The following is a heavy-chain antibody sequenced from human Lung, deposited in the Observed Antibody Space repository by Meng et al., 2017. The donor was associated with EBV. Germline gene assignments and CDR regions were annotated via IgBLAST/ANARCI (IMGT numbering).Heavy chain of an antibody. CDR3: ARSTLDY. J-gene: IGHJ4*02. CDR1: GGSFSGSFSGYD. D-gene: IGHD2-15*01. V-gene: IGHV4-34*01. Sequence: LMLQSLADGLWTPSETLSLTCAFYGGSFSGSFSGYDWSWIRQAPGKGLEWIGEINDSGSTDYNPSLKSRLTISVDRSKSQFSLELSSVTAADTAVYYCARSTLDYWGQGTLVTVSS. CDR2: INDSGST.